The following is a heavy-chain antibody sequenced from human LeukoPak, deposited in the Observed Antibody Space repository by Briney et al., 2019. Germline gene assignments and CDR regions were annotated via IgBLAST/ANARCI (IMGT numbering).Heavy chain of an antibody. V-gene: IGHV3-66*01. D-gene: IGHD6-13*01. CDR1: GFTVSSNY. J-gene: IGHJ4*02. CDR2: IYSGGST. CDR3: ARVLPAAGTLGY. Sequence: GGSLRLSCAASGFTVSSNYMSWVRQAPGKGLEWVSVIYSGGSTYYADSVKGRFTISRDNSKNTLYLQMNSLRAEDTAVYYCARVLPAAGTLGYWGQGTLVTVSS.